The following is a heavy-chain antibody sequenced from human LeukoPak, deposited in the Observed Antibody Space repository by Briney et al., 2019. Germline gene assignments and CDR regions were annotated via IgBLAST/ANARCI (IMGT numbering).Heavy chain of an antibody. D-gene: IGHD3-22*01. CDR1: GGSITSSSYY. Sequence: PSETLSLTCTVSGGSITSSSYYWVWIRQPPGKGLEWIGSIFHSGSTYYNASLKSRVTISVDTSRNQFSLKLSSVTAADTAVYYCARKPTLIAFDIWGQGTMVTVSS. CDR2: IFHSGST. J-gene: IGHJ3*02. CDR3: ARKPTLIAFDI. V-gene: IGHV4-39*07.